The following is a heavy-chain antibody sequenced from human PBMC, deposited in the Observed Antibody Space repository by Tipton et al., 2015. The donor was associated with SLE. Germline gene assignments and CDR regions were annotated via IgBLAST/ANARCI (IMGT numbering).Heavy chain of an antibody. CDR3: ARATRFAGAFDI. V-gene: IGHV3-66*01. D-gene: IGHD3-16*01. J-gene: IGHJ3*02. CDR1: GFTVSSNY. Sequence: AASGFTVSSNYMSWVRQAPGKGLEWVSVIYSGGSTYYADSVKGRFTISRDNSKNTLYLQMNSLRAEDTAVYYCARATRFAGAFDIWGQGTMVTVSS. CDR2: IYSGGST.